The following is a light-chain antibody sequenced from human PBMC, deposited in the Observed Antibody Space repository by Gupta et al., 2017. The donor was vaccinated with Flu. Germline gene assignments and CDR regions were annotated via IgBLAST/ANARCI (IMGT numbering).Light chain of an antibody. CDR1: QSISSW. Sequence: DIQMTQPPSTLSASVGDRVTITCRASQSISSWLAWYQQKPGKAPKLLIYKAASLESGVPSRFSGSASGTEFTLTIRSLQPDDFATYYCQQYNTYPWTFGQGTKVEIK. CDR2: KAA. CDR3: QQYNTYPWT. V-gene: IGKV1-5*03. J-gene: IGKJ1*01.